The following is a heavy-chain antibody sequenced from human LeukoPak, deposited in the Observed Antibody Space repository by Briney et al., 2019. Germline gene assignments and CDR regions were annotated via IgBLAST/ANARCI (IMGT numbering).Heavy chain of an antibody. J-gene: IGHJ3*02. D-gene: IGHD1-26*01. CDR3: ATLVGARFTAFDI. Sequence: SETLSLTCTVSDDSISDYYWGWIRQPPGKGLEWIGSIYYSGSTYYNPSLKSRVTISVDTSKNQFSLKLSSVTAADTAVYYCATLVGARFTAFDIWGQGTVVTVSS. CDR1: DDSISDYY. CDR2: IYYSGST. V-gene: IGHV4-39*01.